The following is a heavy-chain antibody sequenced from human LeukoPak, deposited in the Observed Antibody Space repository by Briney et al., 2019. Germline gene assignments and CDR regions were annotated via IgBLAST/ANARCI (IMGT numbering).Heavy chain of an antibody. CDR3: ARDYKYAFDN. V-gene: IGHV3-48*01. D-gene: IGHD5-24*01. CDR2: IGIDSGNT. J-gene: IGHJ4*02. CDR1: GFTLSDYS. Sequence: GGSLTLSCAASGFTLSDYSMNWVRQAPGKGLEWISYIGIDSGNTNYADSVKGRFTISGDKAKSSLYLQMNSLRVEDTAVYYCARDYKYAFDNWGQGTLVTVSS.